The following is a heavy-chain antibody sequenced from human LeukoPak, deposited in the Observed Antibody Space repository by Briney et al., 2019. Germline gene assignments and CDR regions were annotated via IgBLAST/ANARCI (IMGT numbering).Heavy chain of an antibody. V-gene: IGHV3-30*18. Sequence: PGGSLRLSCTASGFTFGDYAMSWVRQAPGKGLEWVAVISNDGSNKYYADSVKGRFTISRDNSKNTLYLQMNSLRAEDTAVYYCAKDGTVVVTAIRNNWFDPWGQGTLVTVSS. CDR1: GFTFGDYA. D-gene: IGHD2-21*02. CDR2: ISNDGSNK. J-gene: IGHJ5*02. CDR3: AKDGTVVVTAIRNNWFDP.